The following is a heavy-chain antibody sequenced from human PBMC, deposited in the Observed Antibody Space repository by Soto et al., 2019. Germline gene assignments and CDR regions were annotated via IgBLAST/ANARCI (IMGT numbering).Heavy chain of an antibody. CDR1: GFTFSNYA. J-gene: IGHJ3*02. V-gene: IGHV3-23*01. D-gene: IGHD2-15*01. CDR3: AKYRFMAVVTPDAFDI. CDR2: ISGSGGST. Sequence: PGGSLRLSCAASGFTFSNYAMSWVRQAPGKGLDWVSSISGSGGSTFYADSVKGRFTISKDNSKNTQYLQMNSLRAEDTAVYFCAKYRFMAVVTPDAFDIWGQGTMVTVSS.